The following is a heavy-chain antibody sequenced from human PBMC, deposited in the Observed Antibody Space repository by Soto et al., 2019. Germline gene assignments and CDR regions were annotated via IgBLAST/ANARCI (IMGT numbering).Heavy chain of an antibody. Sequence: QVQLQQWGAGLLKPSETLSLTCAVNGGSLSGYYWSWIRQPPGKGLEWIGEIKDGGSTNYSPSLKSRATISSDTSNSQFSLRLNSVTAADTAVDYCARGQEGVVATHWDQGTLVTVSS. V-gene: IGHV4-34*01. D-gene: IGHD5-12*01. CDR2: IKDGGST. CDR3: ARGQEGVVATH. CDR1: GGSLSGYY. J-gene: IGHJ4*02.